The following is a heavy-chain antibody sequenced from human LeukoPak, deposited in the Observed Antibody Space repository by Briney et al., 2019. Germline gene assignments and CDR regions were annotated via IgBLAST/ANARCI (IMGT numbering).Heavy chain of an antibody. CDR3: AKDFSGSYDY. D-gene: IGHD1-26*01. CDR2: MTASDERT. V-gene: IGHV3-23*01. J-gene: IGHJ4*02. CDR1: GFTFSIYA. Sequence: GGPLRLSCAASGFTFSIYAMSWVRQAPGKGLEWVSAMTASDERTYYADSVKGRFSISRDNAKNTLYLQMTSLRVEDTAVYFCAKDFSGSYDYWGQGTLVTVSS.